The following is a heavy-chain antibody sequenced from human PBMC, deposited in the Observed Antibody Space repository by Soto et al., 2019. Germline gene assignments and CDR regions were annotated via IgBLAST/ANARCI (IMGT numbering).Heavy chain of an antibody. V-gene: IGHV4-39*01. Sequence: SATHSLTCIFSGGSIRSSSDYWGWIRQPPGKGLEWIGSIYYSGSTYYNPSLKSRVTISVYTSKNQFSLKLRSVTAADTAVYYWARQVRRKGYTIFGVVVSGMSVGGQGTTV. D-gene: IGHD3-3*01. CDR1: GGSIRSSSDY. J-gene: IGHJ6*02. CDR2: IYYSGST. CDR3: ARQVRRKGYTIFGVVVSGMSV.